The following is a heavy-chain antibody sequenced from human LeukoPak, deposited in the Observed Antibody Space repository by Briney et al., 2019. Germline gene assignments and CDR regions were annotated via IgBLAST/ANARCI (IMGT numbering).Heavy chain of an antibody. V-gene: IGHV3-11*04. CDR3: ARDGPGGSSHY. Sequence: GGSLRLSCTASGFTFGDYAMSWIRQAPGKGLEWVLYISSSGSTIYYADSVKGRFTISRDNAKNSLYLQMSSLRAEDTAVYYCARDGPGGSSHYWGQGTLVTVSS. J-gene: IGHJ4*02. CDR1: GFTFGDYA. D-gene: IGHD1-26*01. CDR2: ISSSGSTI.